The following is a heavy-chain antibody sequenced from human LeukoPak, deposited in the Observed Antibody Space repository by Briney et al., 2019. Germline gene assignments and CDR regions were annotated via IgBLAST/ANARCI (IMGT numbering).Heavy chain of an antibody. D-gene: IGHD2-2*02. CDR1: GFAFGDYA. CDR2: IRSKAYGGTS. Sequence: PGGSLRLSCTASGFAFGDYAMSWVRQPPGKGLEWVGFIRSKAYGGTSEYAASVKDRFTISRDDSKRIAYLQMNRLQTEDTAVYYCAREVFSYTFHYHFDLWGRGTLVTVSS. J-gene: IGHJ2*01. CDR3: AREVFSYTFHYHFDL. V-gene: IGHV3-49*04.